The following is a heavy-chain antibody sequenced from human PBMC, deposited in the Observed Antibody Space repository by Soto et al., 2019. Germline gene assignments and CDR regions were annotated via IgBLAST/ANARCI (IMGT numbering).Heavy chain of an antibody. CDR3: ARIGEYDFWSGYYNYYYGMDV. D-gene: IGHD3-3*01. Sequence: ASVKVSCKASGYTFTSYGIRWVRQAPGQGLEWMGWISAYNGNTNYAQKLQGRVTMTTDTSTSTAYMELRSLRSDDTAVYYCARIGEYDFWSGYYNYYYGMDVWGQGTTVTV. CDR1: GYTFTSYG. CDR2: ISAYNGNT. V-gene: IGHV1-18*01. J-gene: IGHJ6*02.